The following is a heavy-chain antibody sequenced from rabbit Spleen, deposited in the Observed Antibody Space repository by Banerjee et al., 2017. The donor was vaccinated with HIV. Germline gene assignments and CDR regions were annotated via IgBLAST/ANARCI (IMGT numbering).Heavy chain of an antibody. D-gene: IGHD1-1*01. CDR1: GFDFSSYY. J-gene: IGHJ2*01. Sequence: QLKESGGGLVQPGGSLKLSCKASGFDFSSYYMSWVRQAPGKGLEWIGYIDPVFGSAYYASWVNGRFSISRENTQNTVSLQLNSLTAADTATYFCARNYVNAFDPWGPGTLVT. CDR3: ARNYVNAFDP. V-gene: IGHV1S7*01. CDR2: IDPVFGSA.